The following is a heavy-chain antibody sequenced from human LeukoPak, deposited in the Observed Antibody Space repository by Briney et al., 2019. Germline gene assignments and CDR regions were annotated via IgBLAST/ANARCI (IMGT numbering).Heavy chain of an antibody. Sequence: SETLSLTCTVSGGSVSSGSYYWSWIRQPPGKGLEWIGYVYYTGNTNYNPSLKSRVTISVDTSKNQFSLKLSSVTAADTAVYYCARDTGYCSGGTCYHNFFDYWGQGTLVTDSS. CDR2: VYYTGNT. CDR1: GGSVSSGSYY. D-gene: IGHD2-15*01. CDR3: ARDTGYCSGGTCYHNFFDY. J-gene: IGHJ4*02. V-gene: IGHV4-61*01.